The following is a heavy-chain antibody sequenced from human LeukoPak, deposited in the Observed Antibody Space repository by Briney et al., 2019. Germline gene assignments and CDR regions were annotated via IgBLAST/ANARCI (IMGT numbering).Heavy chain of an antibody. J-gene: IGHJ5*02. D-gene: IGHD6-13*01. CDR1: GDSNSSRNNY. CDR2: IYTSGST. Sequence: SETLSLTCTVSGDSNSSRNNYWSWIRQSAEKGLEWIGRIYTSGSTNYNPSLKSRVTISVDTSKNQFSLKLSSVTAADTAVYYCAKGPSRGSSWRNWFDPWGQGTLVTVSS. V-gene: IGHV4-61*02. CDR3: AKGPSRGSSWRNWFDP.